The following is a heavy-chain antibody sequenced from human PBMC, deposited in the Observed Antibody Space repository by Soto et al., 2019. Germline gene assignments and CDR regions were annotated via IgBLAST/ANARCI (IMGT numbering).Heavy chain of an antibody. V-gene: IGHV4-59*01. CDR3: ARSGSMVRGSDDGAFDI. CDR2: IYYSGST. D-gene: IGHD3-10*01. CDR1: GGSISSYY. J-gene: IGHJ3*02. Sequence: SETLSLTCTVSGGSISSYYWSWIRQPPGKGLEWIGYIYYSGSTNYNPSLKSRVTISVDTSKNQFSLKLSSVTAADTAVYYCARSGSMVRGSDDGAFDIWGQGTMVTVSS.